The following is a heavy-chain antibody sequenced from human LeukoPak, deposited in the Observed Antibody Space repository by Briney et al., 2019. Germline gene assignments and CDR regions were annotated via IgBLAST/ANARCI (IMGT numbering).Heavy chain of an antibody. V-gene: IGHV4-38-2*02. CDR1: GGSISTYY. CDR3: ARDRSVGVLPAPPFDF. D-gene: IGHD6-6*01. J-gene: IGHJ4*02. CDR2: VFHSGNT. Sequence: SETLSLTCTVSGGSISTYYWGWIRQPPGKGLEWVGSVFHSGNTYYNPSLKSRLTISADTSRNQFSLTLTSVTAADTAVYYCARDRSVGVLPAPPFDFWGQGTLVTVSS.